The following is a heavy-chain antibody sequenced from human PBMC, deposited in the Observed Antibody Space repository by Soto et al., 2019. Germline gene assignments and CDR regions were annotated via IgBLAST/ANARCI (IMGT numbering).Heavy chain of an antibody. D-gene: IGHD6-13*01. CDR2: ISYDGSNK. V-gene: IGHV3-30*18. CDR3: AKYSVEQPFDY. J-gene: IGHJ4*02. CDR1: GFTFSSYG. Sequence: GGSLRLSCAVSGFTFSSYGMHWVRQAPGKGLEWVAVISYDGSNKYYADSVKGRFTISRDNSKNTLYLQMNSLRAEDTAVYYCAKYSVEQPFDYWGQGTLVTVSS.